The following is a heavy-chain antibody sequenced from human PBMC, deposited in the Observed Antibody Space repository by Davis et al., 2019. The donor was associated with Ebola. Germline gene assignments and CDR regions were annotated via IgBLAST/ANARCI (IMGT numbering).Heavy chain of an antibody. CDR2: INPSGGST. Sequence: AASVKVSCKASGYTFTSYYMHWVRQAPGQGLEWMGIINPSGGSTSYAQKFQGRVTMTRDTSTSTAYMELSSLRSEDTAVYYCARDYVAGPLGTTKKSPFDYWGQGTLVTVSS. CDR3: ARDYVAGPLGTTKKSPFDY. V-gene: IGHV1-46*01. CDR1: GYTFTSYY. D-gene: IGHD1-26*01. J-gene: IGHJ4*02.